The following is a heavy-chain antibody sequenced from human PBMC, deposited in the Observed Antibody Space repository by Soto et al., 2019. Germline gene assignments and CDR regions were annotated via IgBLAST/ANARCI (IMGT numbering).Heavy chain of an antibody. CDR1: GASMSSGGYY. J-gene: IGHJ5*02. CDR3: ARDRQNKRFDP. V-gene: IGHV4-31*03. CDR2: IYYSGST. D-gene: IGHD6-6*01. Sequence: PSETLSLTCTVSGASMSSGGYYWTWIRQSPGKGLEWIGYIYYSGSTYYNPSLESRVAISLDTSRSQFSLTLHSVTAADTAIYYCARDRQNKRFDPWGQVSLVTVSS.